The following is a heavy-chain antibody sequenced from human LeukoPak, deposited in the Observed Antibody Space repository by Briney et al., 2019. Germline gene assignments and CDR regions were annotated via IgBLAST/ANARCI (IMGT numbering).Heavy chain of an antibody. J-gene: IGHJ4*02. CDR2: ISGSGCST. CDR1: GFAYSSYA. Sequence: PGRTVRLSRAASGFAYSSYAVSWVRQAPGKGLEGVSAISGSGCSTYYADSVKGRFTFSRDNSKNTLYLQMNSLRAEDTAVSYCHGTLVVAATFDYWGQGTLVTVSS. D-gene: IGHD2-15*01. V-gene: IGHV3-23*01. CDR3: HGTLVVAATFDY.